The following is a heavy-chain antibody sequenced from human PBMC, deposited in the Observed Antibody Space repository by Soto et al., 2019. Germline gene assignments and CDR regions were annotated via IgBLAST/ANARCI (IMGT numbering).Heavy chain of an antibody. CDR1: GYTLTELS. V-gene: IGHV1-24*01. CDR2: FDPEDGET. J-gene: IGHJ5*02. D-gene: IGHD3-9*01. CDR3: ATRGDYDILTGYSLGNWFDP. Sequence: ASVKVSCKVSGYTLTELSMHWVRQAPGKGLEWMGGFDPEDGETIYAQKFQGRVTMTEDTSTDTAYMELSSLRSEDTAVYYCATRGDYDILTGYSLGNWFDPWGQGVPVTVSS.